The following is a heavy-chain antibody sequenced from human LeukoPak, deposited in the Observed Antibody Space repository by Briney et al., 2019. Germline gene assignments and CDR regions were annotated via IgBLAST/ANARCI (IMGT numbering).Heavy chain of an antibody. J-gene: IGHJ4*02. CDR1: GYTFSDYG. CDR2: ISTYSGNT. Sequence: GASVKVSCKASGYTFSDYGISWVRQAPGQGLEWMGWISTYSGNTNYAQKFQGRVAMTTDTSTSTAYMELRSLTSDDTALYYCARDCDRSGYYCYWGQGTLVTVSS. D-gene: IGHD3-22*01. CDR3: ARDCDRSGYYCY. V-gene: IGHV1-18*01.